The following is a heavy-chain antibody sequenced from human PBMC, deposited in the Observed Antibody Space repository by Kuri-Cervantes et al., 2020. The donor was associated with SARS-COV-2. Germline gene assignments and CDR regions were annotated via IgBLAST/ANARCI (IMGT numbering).Heavy chain of an antibody. CDR1: GFTFNTYS. CDR3: ARDLRLGKSLDY. Sequence: GESLKISCAASGFTFNTYSMDWVRLAPGKGLEWLAYISKGSDTIYYADSVKGRFTISRDNAKNSLYLQMSSLRAEDTAVYYCARDLRLGKSLDYWGQGTLVTVSS. CDR2: ISKGSDTI. J-gene: IGHJ4*02. V-gene: IGHV3-48*01. D-gene: IGHD7-27*01.